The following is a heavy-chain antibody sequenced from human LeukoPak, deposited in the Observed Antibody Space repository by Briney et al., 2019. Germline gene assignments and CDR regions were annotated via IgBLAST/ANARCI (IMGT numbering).Heavy chain of an antibody. J-gene: IGHJ3*02. CDR2: IYYSGST. V-gene: IGHV4-39*07. CDR3: ARGPTVTGDAFDI. CDR1: GASISSSSYY. Sequence: SETLSLTCTVSGASISSSSYYWVWIRQPPGKGLEWIGNIYYSGSTYYNPSLKSRVTISLDTSKNQFSLKLSSVTAADTAVYYFARGPTVTGDAFDIWGQGTMVTVSS. D-gene: IGHD4-17*01.